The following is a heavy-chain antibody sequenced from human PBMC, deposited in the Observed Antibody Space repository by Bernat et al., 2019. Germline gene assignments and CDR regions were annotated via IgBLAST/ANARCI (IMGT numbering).Heavy chain of an antibody. CDR2: IWYVGSNK. D-gene: IGHD3-3*01. V-gene: IGHV3-33*01. CDR1: GFTFSSYG. J-gene: IGHJ4*02. Sequence: QVQLVESGGGVVQPGRSLRLSCAASGFTFSSYGMHWVRQAPGKGLEWVAVIWYVGSNKYYADSVKGRFTISRDNSKNTLYLQMNSLRAEDTAVYYCARGWGTIFGVVYWGQGTLVTVSS. CDR3: ARGWGTIFGVVY.